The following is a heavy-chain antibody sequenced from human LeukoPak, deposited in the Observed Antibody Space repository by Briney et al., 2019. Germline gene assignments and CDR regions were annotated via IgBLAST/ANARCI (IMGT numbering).Heavy chain of an antibody. CDR2: IKEDGSQK. J-gene: IGHJ4*02. CDR1: GFTFSSYW. D-gene: IGHD5-18*01. V-gene: IGHV3-7*01. Sequence: GSLRLSCAASGFTFSSYWMSWVRQAPGKGLEWGANIKEDGSQKYYVDSVKGRFTISRDNAKNTLYLQMNSLRAEDTAVYYCARPNRGWIQLWSEYYFDYWGQGTLVTVSS. CDR3: ARPNRGWIQLWSEYYFDY.